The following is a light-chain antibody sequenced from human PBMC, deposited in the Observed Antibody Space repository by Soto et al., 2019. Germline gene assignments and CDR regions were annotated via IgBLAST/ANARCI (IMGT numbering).Light chain of an antibody. CDR1: QGISSY. V-gene: IGKV1-17*03. Sequence: DIQMTQSPSAMSASVGDRVTITCRASQGISSYLAWFQQKPGKVPKRLIYSASSLQSGVPSRFTGSGSGTEFPLIISSLQPEDFSTYYCLQHITYPWTFGQGTKVEFK. CDR2: SAS. J-gene: IGKJ1*01. CDR3: LQHITYPWT.